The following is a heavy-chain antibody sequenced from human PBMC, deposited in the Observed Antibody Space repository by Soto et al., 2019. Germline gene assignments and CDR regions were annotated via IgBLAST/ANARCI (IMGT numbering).Heavy chain of an antibody. Sequence: QVQLVQSGAEVKKPGSSVKVSCKASGGTFSSYAISWVRQAPGQGLEWMGGIIPIFGTANYAQKFQGRVTITAAESTSTAYMELSSLRSEDTAVYYCARGFPDTAMVPGYFDYWGQGTLVTVSS. CDR2: IIPIFGTA. D-gene: IGHD5-18*01. CDR3: ARGFPDTAMVPGYFDY. J-gene: IGHJ4*02. V-gene: IGHV1-69*12. CDR1: GGTFSSYA.